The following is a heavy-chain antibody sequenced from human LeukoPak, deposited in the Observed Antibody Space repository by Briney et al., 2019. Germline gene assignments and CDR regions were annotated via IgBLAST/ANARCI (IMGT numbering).Heavy chain of an antibody. V-gene: IGHV1-18*01. Sequence: AASVKVSCKASGGTFSSYAISWVRQAPGQGLEWMGWISAYNGNTNYAQKLQGRVTMTTDTSTSTAYMELRSLRSDDTAVYYCARDLGNTMVRGVIIRSPYYYYGMDVWGQGTTVTVSS. CDR2: ISAYNGNT. CDR1: GGTFSSYA. CDR3: ARDLGNTMVRGVIIRSPYYYYGMDV. D-gene: IGHD3-10*01. J-gene: IGHJ6*02.